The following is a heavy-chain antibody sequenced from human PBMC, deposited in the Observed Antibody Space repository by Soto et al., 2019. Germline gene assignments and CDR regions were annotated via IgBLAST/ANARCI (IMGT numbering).Heavy chain of an antibody. J-gene: IGHJ4*02. D-gene: IGHD3-16*02. CDR2: ISYDGSNK. V-gene: IGHV3-30-3*01. CDR1: GFTFSSYA. Sequence: QVQLVESGGGVVQPGRSLRLSCAASGFTFSSYAMHWVRKAPGKGLEWVAVISYDGSNKYYADSVKGRFTIARDNSKNTLYLQMNSLRAEDTAVYYCARVPLTFGGVIVPGDYWGQGTLVTVSS. CDR3: ARVPLTFGGVIVPGDY.